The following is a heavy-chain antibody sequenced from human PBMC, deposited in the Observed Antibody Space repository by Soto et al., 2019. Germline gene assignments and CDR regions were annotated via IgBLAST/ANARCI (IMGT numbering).Heavy chain of an antibody. CDR2: IRQDGSQK. CDR1: GFTFSNYW. V-gene: IGHV3-7*03. D-gene: IGHD3-3*01. CDR3: DFNGIFHSDY. Sequence: PGGSLRLSCEASGFTFSNYWAGWIGQAPGKGLEWVANIRQDGSQKYLVDSVTGRFTISRDNYNNMLYLQMNSLRVEDKATYYCDFNGIFHSDYWGHGTPGTVS. J-gene: IGHJ4*01.